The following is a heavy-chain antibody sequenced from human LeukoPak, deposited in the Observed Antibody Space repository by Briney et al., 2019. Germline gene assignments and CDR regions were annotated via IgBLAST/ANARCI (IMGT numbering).Heavy chain of an antibody. J-gene: IGHJ3*02. V-gene: IGHV4-39*07. Sequence: SETLSLTCTVSGGSISITNYYWGWIRQPPGKGLEWIGNIYYDGSTNYNPSLKSRVTISVDTSKNQFSLKLSSVTAADTAVYYCARRKWLTGDPKDAFDIWGQGTMVTVSS. CDR2: IYYDGST. CDR1: GGSISITNYY. D-gene: IGHD7-27*01. CDR3: ARRKWLTGDPKDAFDI.